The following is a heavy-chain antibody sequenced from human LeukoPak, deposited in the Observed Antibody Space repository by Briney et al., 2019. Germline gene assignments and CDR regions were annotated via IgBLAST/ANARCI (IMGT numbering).Heavy chain of an antibody. V-gene: IGHV4-34*01. Sequence: SETLSLTCAVYGGSFSGYYWSWIRQPPGKGLEWIGEINHSGSTNYNPSLKSRVTISVDTSKNQFSLKLSSVTAADTAVYYCASEQLWSEFDFYAFDIWGQGTMVTVSS. CDR1: GGSFSGYY. D-gene: IGHD5-18*01. CDR2: INHSGST. CDR3: ASEQLWSEFDFYAFDI. J-gene: IGHJ3*02.